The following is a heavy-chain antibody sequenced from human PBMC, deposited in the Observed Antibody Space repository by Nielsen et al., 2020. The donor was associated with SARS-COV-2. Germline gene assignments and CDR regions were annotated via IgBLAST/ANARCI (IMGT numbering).Heavy chain of an antibody. J-gene: IGHJ4*02. CDR1: GFTFSSYA. CDR2: ISGSGGST. V-gene: IGHV3-23*01. Sequence: GESLKISCAASGFTFSSYAMSWVRQAPGKGLEWVSAISGSGGSTYYADSVKGRFTISRDNSKNTLYLQMNSLRAEDTAVYYCAKEYSSGWYDGYWGQGTLVTVYS. CDR3: AKEYSSGWYDGY. D-gene: IGHD6-19*01.